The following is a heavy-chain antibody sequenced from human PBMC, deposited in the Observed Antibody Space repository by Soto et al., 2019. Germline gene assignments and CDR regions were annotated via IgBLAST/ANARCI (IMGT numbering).Heavy chain of an antibody. J-gene: IGHJ3*02. V-gene: IGHV4-59*08. D-gene: IGHD3-9*01. CDR3: ARLSYYDILTGPKGTYAFDI. Sequence: SETLSLTCTVSGGSISSYYWSWIRQPPGKGLEWIGYIYYSGSTNYNPSLKSRVTISVATSKNQFSLKLSSVTAADTAVYYCARLSYYDILTGPKGTYAFDIWGQGTMVTVSS. CDR1: GGSISSYY. CDR2: IYYSGST.